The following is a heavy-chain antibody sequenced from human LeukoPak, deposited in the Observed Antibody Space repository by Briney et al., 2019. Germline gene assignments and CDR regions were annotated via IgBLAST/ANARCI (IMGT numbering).Heavy chain of an antibody. J-gene: IGHJ4*02. V-gene: IGHV3-73*01. Sequence: PGGSLRLSCAASGFTFSGSAMHWVRQASGKGLEWVGRIRTKSNNYATTYGASVKGRFTISRDDSNNTAYLQMNSLKTEDTAVYYCANYDNSGNYYVNYWGQGTLVTVSS. CDR2: IRTKSNNYAT. D-gene: IGHD3-22*01. CDR3: ANYDNSGNYYVNY. CDR1: GFTFSGSA.